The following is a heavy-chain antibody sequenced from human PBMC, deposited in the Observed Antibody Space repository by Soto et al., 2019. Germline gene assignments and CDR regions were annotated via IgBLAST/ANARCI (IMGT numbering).Heavy chain of an antibody. CDR1: GFTFRTYS. J-gene: IGHJ6*02. Sequence: EVQLVESGGGLVQPGGSLRLSCAASGFTFRTYSMNWVRQAPGKGLEWVSYITSSSDTIYYGDSVQGRFTISRDNARNSLYLQVNSLRDEDTAVYYCARDPSSGSYRSYYYYGMDVWGQGTTVTVSS. CDR2: ITSSSDTI. V-gene: IGHV3-48*02. CDR3: ARDPSSGSYRSYYYYGMDV. D-gene: IGHD1-26*01.